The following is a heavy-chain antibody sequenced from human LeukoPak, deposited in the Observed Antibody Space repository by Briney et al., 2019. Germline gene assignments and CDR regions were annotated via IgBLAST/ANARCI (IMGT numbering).Heavy chain of an antibody. D-gene: IGHD6-19*01. V-gene: IGHV4-59*12. CDR1: GGTISSYY. CDR2: FYYSGST. J-gene: IGHJ4*02. Sequence: AETLSLTCTVSGGTISSYYWSWVRQPPGKGLEWIGYFYYSGSTNYNPSLKSRVTISVDTSKNQFSLKLSSVTAADTAVYYCARELMAVAGLDYWGQGTLVTVSS. CDR3: ARELMAVAGLDY.